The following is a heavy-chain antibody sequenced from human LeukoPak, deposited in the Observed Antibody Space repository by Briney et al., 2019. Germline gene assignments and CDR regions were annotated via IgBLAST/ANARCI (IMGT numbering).Heavy chain of an antibody. Sequence: SVKVSCTASGGTFSSYAISWVRQAPGQGLEWMGGIIPIFGTANYAQKFQGRVTITADESTSTAYMELSSLRSEDAAVHYCASSDVDTAMVFHYYYGMDVWGQGTTVTVSS. CDR3: ASSDVDTAMVFHYYYGMDV. CDR2: IIPIFGTA. V-gene: IGHV1-69*13. D-gene: IGHD5-18*01. J-gene: IGHJ6*02. CDR1: GGTFSSYA.